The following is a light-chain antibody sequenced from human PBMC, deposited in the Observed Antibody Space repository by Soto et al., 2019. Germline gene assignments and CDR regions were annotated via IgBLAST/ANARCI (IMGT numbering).Light chain of an antibody. V-gene: IGKV3-15*01. CDR1: QGVGSN. Sequence: EIVMTQSPGTLSVSPGERATLSCRASQGVGSNLAWYQQRPGQAPSLLIYAASTRATDIPARFTGRGSGTELTLTISSLQSEDFAIYFCQQYNNWPLYTFGQGNKLE. CDR3: QQYNNWPLYT. J-gene: IGKJ2*01. CDR2: AAS.